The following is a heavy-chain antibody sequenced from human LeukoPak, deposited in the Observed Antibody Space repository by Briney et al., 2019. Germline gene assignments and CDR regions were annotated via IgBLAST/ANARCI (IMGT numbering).Heavy chain of an antibody. CDR1: GYTFTSYD. J-gene: IGHJ4*02. D-gene: IGHD2-2*01. CDR3: ARAGNGRPKRYCSSTSCYRSDY. Sequence: GASVKVSCKASGYTFTSYDINWVRQATGQGLEWMGWMNPNSGNTGYAQKFQGRVTMTRNTSISTAYMELSSLRSEDTAVYYCARAGNGRPKRYCSSTSCYRSDYWGQGTLVTVS. V-gene: IGHV1-8*01. CDR2: MNPNSGNT.